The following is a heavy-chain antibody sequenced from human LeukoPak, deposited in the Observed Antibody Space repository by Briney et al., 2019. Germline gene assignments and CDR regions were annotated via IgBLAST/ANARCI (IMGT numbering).Heavy chain of an antibody. J-gene: IGHJ5*02. Sequence: PSETLSLTCTVSGYSISSGYYWGWIRQPPGKGLEWIGEIYHSGSTNYNPSLKSRVTISVDKSKNQFSLKLSSVTAADTAVYYCAKASVGARFFDPWGQGTLVTVSS. CDR2: IYHSGST. CDR3: AKASVGARFFDP. CDR1: GYSISSGYY. V-gene: IGHV4-38-2*02. D-gene: IGHD1-26*01.